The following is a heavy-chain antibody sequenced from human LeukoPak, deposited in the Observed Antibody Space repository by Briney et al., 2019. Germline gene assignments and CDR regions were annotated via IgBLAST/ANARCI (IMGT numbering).Heavy chain of an antibody. CDR1: GFTFGTYW. V-gene: IGHV3-7*04. D-gene: IGHD1-1*01. CDR2: IKQDGREK. Sequence: GGSLRLSCAASGFTFGTYWMSWVRQAPGKGLEWVDSIKQDGREKYYVDSVKGRFTTSRDNAKNSLYLQMNSLRAEDTALYYCARHCPLWNYWGQGTLVTVSS. J-gene: IGHJ4*02. CDR3: ARHCPLWNY.